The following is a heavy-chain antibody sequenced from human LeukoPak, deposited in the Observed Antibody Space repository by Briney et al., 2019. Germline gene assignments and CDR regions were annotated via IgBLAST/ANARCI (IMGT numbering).Heavy chain of an antibody. J-gene: IGHJ4*02. D-gene: IGHD2-15*01. Sequence: VKVSCKASGGTFSSYAISWVRQAPGQGLEWMGRIIPIFGTATYAQKFQGRVTITTDESTSTAYMELSSLRSEDTAVYYCASPTKLGYCSGGSCNSGYWGQGTLVTVSS. CDR3: ASPTKLGYCSGGSCNSGY. CDR2: IIPIFGTA. V-gene: IGHV1-69*13. CDR1: GGTFSSYA.